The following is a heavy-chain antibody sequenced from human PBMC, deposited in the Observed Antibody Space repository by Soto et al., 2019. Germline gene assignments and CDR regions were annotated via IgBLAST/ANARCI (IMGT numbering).Heavy chain of an antibody. CDR1: GGTFSSYA. CDR3: ARDYYDSSGYYPYYYGMDV. V-gene: IGHV1-69*12. Sequence: QVQLVQSGAEVKKPGSSVKVSCKASGGTFSSYAISWVRQAPGQGLEWMGGIIPIFGTANYAQKFQGRVTISADESTRTAYMALSCLRSEDTAVYYCARDYYDSSGYYPYYYGMDVWGQGTTVIVSS. CDR2: IIPIFGTA. D-gene: IGHD3-22*01. J-gene: IGHJ6*02.